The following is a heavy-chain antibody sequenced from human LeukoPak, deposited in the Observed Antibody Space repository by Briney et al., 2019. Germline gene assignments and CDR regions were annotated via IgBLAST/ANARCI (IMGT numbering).Heavy chain of an antibody. CDR2: ISSSSSII. CDR3: ARVRVTMVRGVNYFHYGMDV. J-gene: IGHJ6*02. Sequence: GGSLRLSCAASGFPFTDFSMDWVRQAPGKGLEWVAYISSSSSIIFYADSVKGRFTISRDNAKNSLYLQMNGLRDEDTAVYYCARVRVTMVRGVNYFHYGMDVWGQGTTVTVSS. D-gene: IGHD3-10*01. V-gene: IGHV3-48*02. CDR1: GFPFTDFS.